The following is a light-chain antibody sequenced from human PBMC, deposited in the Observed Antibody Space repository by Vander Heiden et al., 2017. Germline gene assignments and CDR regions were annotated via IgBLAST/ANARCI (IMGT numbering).Light chain of an antibody. CDR3: HQYCSSPFT. CDR1: QSVSSSF. V-gene: IGKV3-20*01. J-gene: IGKJ4*01. Sequence: ESGLTQSPGSLSLSAGERATLSCRASQSVSSSFLASYQQKPAQTPTLLLYAASSSATGIPDTFSGSGSATAFTVTIISLVPADSAVYYCHQYCSSPFTFGGGTKVEIK. CDR2: AAS.